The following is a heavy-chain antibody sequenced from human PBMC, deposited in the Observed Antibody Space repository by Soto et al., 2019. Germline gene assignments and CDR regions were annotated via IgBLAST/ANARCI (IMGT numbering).Heavy chain of an antibody. D-gene: IGHD4-17*01. CDR2: ISSNGGST. Sequence: GGSLRLSCAASGFTFSSYAMHWVRQAPGKGLEYVSAISSNGGSTYYANSVKGRFTISRDNSKNTLYLQMGSLRAEDMAVYYCARDDYGGAFDIWGQGTMVTVSS. J-gene: IGHJ3*02. V-gene: IGHV3-64*01. CDR1: GFTFSSYA. CDR3: ARDDYGGAFDI.